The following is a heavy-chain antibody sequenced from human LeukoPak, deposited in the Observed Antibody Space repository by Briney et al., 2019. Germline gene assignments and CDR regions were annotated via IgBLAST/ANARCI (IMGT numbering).Heavy chain of an antibody. V-gene: IGHV1-2*02. D-gene: IGHD3-16*01. CDR1: GYTFSPYY. CDR2: IIPKSGDT. Sequence: ASVKVSCKASGYTFSPYYIHWVRQAPGQGPEWMGWIIPKSGDTNYARKFQGRVTMTRDTSISTVYMELSGLRSDDTAVYYCTRGILVSNWGCFDYWGQGTLVAVSS. J-gene: IGHJ4*02. CDR3: TRGILVSNWGCFDY.